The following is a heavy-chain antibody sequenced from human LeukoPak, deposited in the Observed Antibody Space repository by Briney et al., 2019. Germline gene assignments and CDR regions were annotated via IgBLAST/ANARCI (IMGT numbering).Heavy chain of an antibody. CDR3: ARGRTYYDILTGYYPRFGP. CDR1: GYTFTGYF. Sequence: GASVKVSCKASGYTFTGYFIHWVRQAPGQGLEWMGWINPNSGGTNYAQKFQGRVTMTRDTSISTAYMELSRLRSDDTAVYYCARGRTYYDILTGYYPRFGPWGQGTLVTVSS. CDR2: INPNSGGT. D-gene: IGHD3-9*01. V-gene: IGHV1-2*02. J-gene: IGHJ5*02.